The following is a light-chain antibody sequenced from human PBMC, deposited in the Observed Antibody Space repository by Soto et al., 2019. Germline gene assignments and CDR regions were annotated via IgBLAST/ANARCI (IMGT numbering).Light chain of an antibody. Sequence: QSALTQPASVSGSPGQSITISCTGTSSDVGGYNYVSCYQQHPGKAPKLVISDVTSRPSGVSNRFSGSKSGNTASLTISGLQAEDEADYYCSSYTSSSTYVFGTGTKVTVL. CDR2: DVT. CDR3: SSYTSSSTYV. V-gene: IGLV2-14*03. CDR1: SSDVGGYNY. J-gene: IGLJ1*01.